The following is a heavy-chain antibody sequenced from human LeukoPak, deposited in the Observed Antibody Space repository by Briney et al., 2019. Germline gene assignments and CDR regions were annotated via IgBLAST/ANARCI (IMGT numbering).Heavy chain of an antibody. CDR2: ISSSGSTI. D-gene: IGHD2-2*01. CDR1: RFRFSTFP. J-gene: IGHJ5*02. V-gene: IGHV3-48*04. CDR3: ARVYQLLSFDP. Sequence: AGGSLRLSCAASRFRFSTFPMGWVRQAPGKGLEWVSYISSSGSTIYYADSVKGRFTISRDNAKNSLYLQMNSLRVEDTAVYYCARVYQLLSFDPWGQGTLVTVSS.